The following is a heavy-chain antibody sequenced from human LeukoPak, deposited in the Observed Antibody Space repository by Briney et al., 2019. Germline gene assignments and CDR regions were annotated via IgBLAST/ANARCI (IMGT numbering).Heavy chain of an antibody. J-gene: IGHJ4*02. V-gene: IGHV3-13*01. Sequence: GGSLRLSCAASGFTFSSYDMHWVRQATGKGLEWVSAIGTAGDTYYPGSVKGRFTISRENAKSSLYLQMNSLRAGDTAVYYCARAAYYYDSSGYFTYYFDYWGQGTLVTVSS. CDR3: ARAAYYYDSSGYFTYYFDY. D-gene: IGHD3-22*01. CDR2: IGTAGDT. CDR1: GFTFSSYD.